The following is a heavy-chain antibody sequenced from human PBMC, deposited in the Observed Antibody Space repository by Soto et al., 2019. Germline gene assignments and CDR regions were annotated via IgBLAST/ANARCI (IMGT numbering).Heavy chain of an antibody. V-gene: IGHV5-51*01. J-gene: IGHJ4*02. CDR1: GYSFSSYW. D-gene: IGHD3-22*01. Sequence: PGESLKISCKGSGYSFSSYWIGWVRQIPGKGLEWMGIIFPDDSETRYSPSFQGKVSISVDKSITTAYLQWSSLKASDTAMYYCARRLYDTSGYRYFDFWGQGTLVTVSS. CDR3: ARRLYDTSGYRYFDF. CDR2: IFPDDSET.